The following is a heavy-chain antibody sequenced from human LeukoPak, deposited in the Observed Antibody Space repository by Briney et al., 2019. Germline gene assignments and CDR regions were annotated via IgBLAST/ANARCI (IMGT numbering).Heavy chain of an antibody. CDR3: ARRYCSGGSCYPNDAFDV. V-gene: IGHV4-38-2*01. Sequence: PSETLSLTCAVSVYSIRSGYYGSWIRQPPGKGLEWIGSIYHSGSTYYNPSLKSRVTISVDTSKNQFSLKLSSVTAADTAIYYCARRYCSGGSCYPNDAFDVWGQGTMVTVSS. D-gene: IGHD2-15*01. CDR2: IYHSGST. CDR1: VYSIRSGYY. J-gene: IGHJ3*01.